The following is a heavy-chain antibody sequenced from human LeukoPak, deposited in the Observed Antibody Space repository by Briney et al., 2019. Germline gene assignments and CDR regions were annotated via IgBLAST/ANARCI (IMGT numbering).Heavy chain of an antibody. CDR3: ARDGERVLSNDY. D-gene: IGHD3-10*01. V-gene: IGHV3-66*01. CDR2: IHRDGST. Sequence: GGSLRLSCAVSGLTVSSNFMSWVRQTPGKGLEWVSIIHRDGSTYYADSVKGRFTISRDNSKNTLYLQMNSLRGEDTAVYYCARDGERVLSNDYWGQGTLVTVSS. J-gene: IGHJ4*02. CDR1: GLTVSSNF.